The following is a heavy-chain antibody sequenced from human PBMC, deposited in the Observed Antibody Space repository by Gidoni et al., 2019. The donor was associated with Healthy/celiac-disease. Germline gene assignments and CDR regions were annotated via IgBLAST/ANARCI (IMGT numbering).Heavy chain of an antibody. D-gene: IGHD1-26*01. CDR1: GFTFSGSA. Sequence: EVPLVESGAGLVQPGGSLTLSCAASGFTFSGSAMPWVRQASGKGLEWVGRIRSKANSYATAYAASVKGRFTISRDDSKNTAYLQMNSLKTEDTAVYYCTRHQWELDPIGMDVWGQGTTVTVSS. CDR3: TRHQWELDPIGMDV. V-gene: IGHV3-73*02. CDR2: IRSKANSYAT. J-gene: IGHJ6*02.